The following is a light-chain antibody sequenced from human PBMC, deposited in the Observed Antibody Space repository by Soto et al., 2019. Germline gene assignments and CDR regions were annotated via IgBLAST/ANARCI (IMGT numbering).Light chain of an antibody. J-gene: IGLJ1*01. Sequence: LTQPASVSGSPGQSITISCTGTGSDIGAYNTVAWYQQHPRRVPKLMIYEVTNRPSGISNRFSGSRSGNTASLTISGLQAEDEGDYYCSSYTRGNTYVFGTGTKVTVL. V-gene: IGLV2-14*01. CDR2: EVT. CDR3: SSYTRGNTYV. CDR1: GSDIGAYNT.